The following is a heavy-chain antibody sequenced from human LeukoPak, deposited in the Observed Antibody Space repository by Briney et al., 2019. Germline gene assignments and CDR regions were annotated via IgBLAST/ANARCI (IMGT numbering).Heavy chain of an antibody. Sequence: PGGSLRLSCAASGFTFSNYAMSWVRQAPGKGLEWVSSISVSGGNTYYADSVKGRFTISRDNSKNTLYLQVNSLRAEDTAVYYCAKGGKWDVTPFDYWGQGTLVTVSS. CDR1: GFTFSNYA. V-gene: IGHV3-23*01. CDR2: ISVSGGNT. J-gene: IGHJ4*02. D-gene: IGHD1-26*01. CDR3: AKGGKWDVTPFDY.